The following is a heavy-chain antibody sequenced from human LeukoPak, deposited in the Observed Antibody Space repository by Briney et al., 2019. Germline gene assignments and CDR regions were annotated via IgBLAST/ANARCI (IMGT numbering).Heavy chain of an antibody. D-gene: IGHD6-13*01. J-gene: IGHJ3*02. CDR2: IYYCGST. V-gene: IGHV4-39*01. Sequence: SETLSLTCTVSGGSISCSSYFWGWIRQPPGKGLVWFESIYYCGSTYYNPSLKSRVTISVDTSKNQFSLKLSSETAADTAVYYCARPSTGIAADHYAFDIWGQGTMVTVSS. CDR1: GGSISCSSYF. CDR3: ARPSTGIAADHYAFDI.